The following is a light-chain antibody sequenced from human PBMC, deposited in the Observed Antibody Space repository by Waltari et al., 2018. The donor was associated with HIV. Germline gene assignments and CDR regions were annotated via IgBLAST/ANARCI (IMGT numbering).Light chain of an antibody. CDR2: SNN. CDR3: AAWDDSLNGWV. CDR1: SSNLGSNP. Sequence: QSVLTPPPSASGTPGQRVTISCSGSSSNLGSNPVNWYQQLPGTAPKLLIYSNNQRPSGVPDRFSGSKSGTSASLAISGLQSEDEADYYCAAWDDSLNGWVFGGGTKLTVL. J-gene: IGLJ3*02. V-gene: IGLV1-44*01.